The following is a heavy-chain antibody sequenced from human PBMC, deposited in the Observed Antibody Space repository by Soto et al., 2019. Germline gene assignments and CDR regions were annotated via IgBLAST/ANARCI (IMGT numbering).Heavy chain of an antibody. J-gene: IGHJ6*03. CDR2: ISAYNGNT. CDR3: ARDDILTRSKVYYYYYMDV. V-gene: IGHV1-18*01. D-gene: IGHD3-9*01. CDR1: GYTFTSYG. Sequence: QVQLVQSGAEVKKPGASVKVSCKASGYTFTSYGISWVRQAPGQGLEWMGWISAYNGNTNYAQKLQGRVTMTTDTSTSTAYMELRSLRSDDTAVYYCARDDILTRSKVYYYYYMDVWGKGTTVTVSS.